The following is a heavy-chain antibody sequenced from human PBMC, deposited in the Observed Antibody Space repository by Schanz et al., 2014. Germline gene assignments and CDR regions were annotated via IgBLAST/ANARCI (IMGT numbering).Heavy chain of an antibody. J-gene: IGHJ6*02. V-gene: IGHV3-30*18. CDR1: GFTFSNYG. CDR3: AKDRGGDYEVSYYYGMDV. Sequence: QVQLVGSGGGVVRPGRSLRLSCAASGFTFSNYGMHWVRQAPGKGLEWVAVISYDGSDKFYADSVKGRFTISRDNSNNTLSLQMNSLRNEDTAVYYCAKDRGGDYEVSYYYGMDVWGQGTTVTVSS. D-gene: IGHD4-17*01. CDR2: ISYDGSDK.